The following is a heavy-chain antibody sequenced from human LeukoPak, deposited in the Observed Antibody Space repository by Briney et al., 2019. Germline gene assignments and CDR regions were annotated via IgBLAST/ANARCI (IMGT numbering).Heavy chain of an antibody. CDR1: GGSISHYY. Sequence: SETLSLTCAVSGGSISHYYWSWIRQPPGKGLEWIGYIYYSGSTTYNPSLKSRVTISVDTSKNQFSLKLSSVTAADTAVYYCARGSYCSRTTCYTSPFDYWGQGTLVTVSS. J-gene: IGHJ4*02. V-gene: IGHV4-59*01. D-gene: IGHD2-2*02. CDR3: ARGSYCSRTTCYTSPFDY. CDR2: IYYSGST.